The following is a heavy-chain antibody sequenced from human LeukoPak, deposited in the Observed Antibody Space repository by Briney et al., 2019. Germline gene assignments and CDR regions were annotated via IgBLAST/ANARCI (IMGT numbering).Heavy chain of an antibody. CDR1: GYTFTGYY. D-gene: IGHD2-21*02. J-gene: IGHJ3*02. CDR2: INPNSGGT. V-gene: IGHV1-2*02. Sequence: ASVKVSCKASGYTFTGYYMHWVRQAPGQGLEWMGWINPNSGGTNYAQNFQGGVTMTRDTSISTAYMELSSLRSDDTAVYYCARVGYSGGDYYFWSNAFDIWGQGTMVTVSS. CDR3: ARVGYSGGDYYFWSNAFDI.